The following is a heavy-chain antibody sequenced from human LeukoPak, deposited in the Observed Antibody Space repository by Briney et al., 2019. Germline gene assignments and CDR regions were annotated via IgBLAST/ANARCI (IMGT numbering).Heavy chain of an antibody. J-gene: IGHJ3*02. CDR1: GFTFSNYG. D-gene: IGHD3-22*01. CDR2: IWFDGIRK. V-gene: IGHV3-33*01. CDR3: AGDLEDSSPFGAFDM. Sequence: GRSLRLSCAASGFTFSNYGMHWVRQVPGKGLEWVAAIWFDGIRKYYADSVKGRLTISRDNSKNTLYLQMNSLRAEDTAVYYCAGDLEDSSPFGAFDMWGQGTMVTVSS.